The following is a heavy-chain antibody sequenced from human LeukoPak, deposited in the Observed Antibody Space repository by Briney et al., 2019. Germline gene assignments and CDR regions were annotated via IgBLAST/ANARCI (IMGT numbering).Heavy chain of an antibody. V-gene: IGHV3-23*01. J-gene: IGHJ6*03. D-gene: IGHD2-21*01. CDR3: AKDQHSTSMNYMDV. CDR1: GFTFSNYA. CDR2: ISGSGAVT. Sequence: GSLRLSCAASGFTFSNYAMNWVRQAPGKGLGWVSDISGSGAVTYYGDSVKGRVTISRDNSKNTLYLQMTSLRAEDTAVYFCAKDQHSTSMNYMDVWGDGTTVTVSS.